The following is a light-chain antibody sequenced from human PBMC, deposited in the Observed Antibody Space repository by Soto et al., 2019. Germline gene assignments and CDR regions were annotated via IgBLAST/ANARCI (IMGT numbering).Light chain of an antibody. Sequence: DIQMTQSPSSLSASVGDRVTITCQASQDISNYLNWYQQKPGKAPKLLIYDASNLETGVPSRFSDRGSGTDFTFTISSLQPEDIATYYCQQYDNLPFGQGTRLEIK. V-gene: IGKV1-33*01. CDR3: QQYDNLP. J-gene: IGKJ5*01. CDR1: QDISNY. CDR2: DAS.